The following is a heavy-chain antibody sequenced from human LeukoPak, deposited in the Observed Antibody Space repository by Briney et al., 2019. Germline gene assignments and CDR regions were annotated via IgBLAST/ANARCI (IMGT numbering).Heavy chain of an antibody. CDR2: IYSGGST. CDR1: GLTFSNAW. V-gene: IGHV3-53*01. D-gene: IGHD3-9*01. Sequence: GGSLRLSCAVSGLTFSNAWMSWVRQAPGKGLEWVSVIYSGGSTDYADSVKGRFTISRDNSKNTLYLQMNSLRVEDTAVYYCARSSHYDILTGYSEEDAFDIWGQGTMVTVSS. J-gene: IGHJ3*02. CDR3: ARSSHYDILTGYSEEDAFDI.